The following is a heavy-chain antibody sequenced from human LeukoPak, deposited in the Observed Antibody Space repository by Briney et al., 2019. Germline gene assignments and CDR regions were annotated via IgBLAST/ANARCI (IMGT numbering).Heavy chain of an antibody. D-gene: IGHD5-18*01. Sequence: GGTLRLTCAASGFTFRTFSMNWVRQAPGKGLEWLSYISSGSSPIYYADSVKGRFTISRDNDKHSVYLQVNGLRAEDGAGSYCAIHLSPLDSWGQGTLVTVPS. V-gene: IGHV3-48*04. CDR1: GFTFRTFS. CDR3: AIHLSPLDS. CDR2: ISSGSSPI. J-gene: IGHJ5*01.